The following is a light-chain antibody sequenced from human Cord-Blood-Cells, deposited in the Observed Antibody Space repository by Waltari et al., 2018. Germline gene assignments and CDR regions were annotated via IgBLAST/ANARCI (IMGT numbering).Light chain of an antibody. V-gene: IGLV2-14*01. J-gene: IGLJ2*01. Sequence: QSALTQPASVSGSPGQSIPIPCTGTSSDVGGYNYVPWYQQHPGKAPKLMIYDVSNRPSGVSNRFSGSKSGNTASLTISGLQAEDEADYYCSSYTSSSPVVFGGGTKLTVL. CDR3: SSYTSSSPVV. CDR2: DVS. CDR1: SSDVGGYNY.